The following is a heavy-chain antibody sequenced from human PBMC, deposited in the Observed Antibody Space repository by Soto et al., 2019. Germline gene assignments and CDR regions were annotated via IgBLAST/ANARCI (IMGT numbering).Heavy chain of an antibody. V-gene: IGHV3-30-3*01. CDR2: ISYDGSNK. D-gene: IGHD5-12*01. Sequence: PGGSLRLSCAASGFTFSSYAMHWVRQAPGKGLEWVAYISYDGSNKYYADSVKGRFTISRDNSKNTLYLQMNSLRAEDTAVYYCARDSGYDSPDYYYYMDVWGKGTTVTVSS. CDR1: GFTFSSYA. J-gene: IGHJ6*03. CDR3: ARDSGYDSPDYYYYMDV.